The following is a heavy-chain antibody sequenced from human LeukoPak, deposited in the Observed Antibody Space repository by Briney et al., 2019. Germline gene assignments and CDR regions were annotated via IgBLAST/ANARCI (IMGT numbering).Heavy chain of an antibody. J-gene: IGHJ4*02. CDR2: IYSGGNI. CDR3: AGRHCSGGGCYFAGADPFDY. CDR1: GFTVSSTY. Sequence: GGSLRLSCAASGFTVSSTYMSWVRQAPGKGLEWVSVIYSGGNIYYIESVKGRFTISRDTTKNTLYLQMNSLRAEDTAVYFCAGRHCSGGGCYFAGADPFDYWGQGTLVTVSS. D-gene: IGHD2-15*01. V-gene: IGHV3-53*01.